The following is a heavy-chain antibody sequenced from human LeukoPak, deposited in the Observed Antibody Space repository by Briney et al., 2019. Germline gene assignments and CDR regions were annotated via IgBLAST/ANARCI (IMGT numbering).Heavy chain of an antibody. J-gene: IGHJ4*02. V-gene: IGHV1-2*02. D-gene: IGHD3-22*01. CDR2: INPNSGGT. Sequence: ASVKVSCKASGYTFTGYYMHWVRQAPGQGLEWMGWINPNSGGTNYAQKFQGRVTMTRDTSISTAYTELSRLRSDDTAVYYCARDRYYYDSSGYCDYWGQGTLVTVSS. CDR3: ARDRYYYDSSGYCDY. CDR1: GYTFTGYY.